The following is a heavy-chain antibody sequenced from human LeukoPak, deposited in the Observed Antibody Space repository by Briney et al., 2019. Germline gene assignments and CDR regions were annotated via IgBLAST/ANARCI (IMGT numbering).Heavy chain of an antibody. CDR1: GFTFSSYG. V-gene: IGHV3-30*18. CDR2: ISYDGSNK. J-gene: IGHJ6*02. D-gene: IGHD4-17*01. CDR3: AKGSAYGDYHYYGMDV. Sequence: PGRSLRLSCAASGFTFSSYGMHWVRQAPGKGLEWVAVISYDGSNKYYADSVKGRFTISRDNSKNTLYLQMNSLRVEDTAVYYCAKGSAYGDYHYYGMDVWGQGTTVTVSS.